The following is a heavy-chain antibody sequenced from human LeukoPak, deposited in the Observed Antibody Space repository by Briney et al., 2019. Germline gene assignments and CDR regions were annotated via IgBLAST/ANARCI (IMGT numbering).Heavy chain of an antibody. V-gene: IGHV3-74*01. CDR2: INPDGSAT. Sequence: QPEGSLRLSCAASGFSFNTFWMHWVRQAPGKGLVWVSRINPDGSATTYADSVRGRFTISRDNAKNTVYLQMTSLRVEDTAVYYCVRGLIALTGIDFWGQGTLVTVSS. J-gene: IGHJ4*02. CDR3: VRGLIALTGIDF. CDR1: GFSFNTFW. D-gene: IGHD3-16*02.